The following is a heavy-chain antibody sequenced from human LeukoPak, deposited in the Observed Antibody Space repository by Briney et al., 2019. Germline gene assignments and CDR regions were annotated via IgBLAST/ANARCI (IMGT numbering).Heavy chain of an antibody. J-gene: IGHJ6*03. CDR3: ARVKDDYIWGSYRSVYYYYMDV. D-gene: IGHD3-16*02. Sequence: SETLSLTCTVSGGSISSTYYYWGWIRQPPGKGLEWIGSIYFSGSTNYNPSLKSRVTISVDTSKNQFSLKLSSVTAADTAVYYCARVKDDYIWGSYRSVYYYYMDVWGKGTTVTVSS. CDR2: IYFSGST. CDR1: GGSISSTYYY. V-gene: IGHV4-39*07.